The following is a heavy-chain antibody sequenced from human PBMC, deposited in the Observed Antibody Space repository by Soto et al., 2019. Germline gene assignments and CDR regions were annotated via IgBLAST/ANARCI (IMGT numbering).Heavy chain of an antibody. Sequence: QVQLVQSGAEVKKPGSSVKVSCKASGGTFSSYAISWVRQAPGQGLEWMGGIIPIFGTANYAQKFQGRVTITADESTSTAYIGLSILRSEDTAVYYCATYSSSSGFDYWGQGTLVTVSS. J-gene: IGHJ4*02. CDR1: GGTFSSYA. CDR2: IIPIFGTA. CDR3: ATYSSSSGFDY. V-gene: IGHV1-69*01. D-gene: IGHD6-6*01.